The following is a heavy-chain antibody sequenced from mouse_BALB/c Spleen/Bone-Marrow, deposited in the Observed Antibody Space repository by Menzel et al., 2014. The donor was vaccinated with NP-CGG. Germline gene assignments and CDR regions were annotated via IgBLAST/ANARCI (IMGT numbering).Heavy chain of an antibody. CDR2: INPSNGRT. CDR1: GYTFTTYW. D-gene: IGHD2-2*01. J-gene: IGHJ3*01. V-gene: IGHV1S81*02. CDR3: ASDCGYDAGFAWFVY. Sequence: QVQLQQSGAELVKPGASVKLSCRASGYTFTTYWRHWVKQRPGQGLEWIGEINPSNGRTNYNEKFKSKATLTVDKSSSTAYMHLCSLTTEDSAVYYCASDCGYDAGFAWFVYWGQGTLVTVSA.